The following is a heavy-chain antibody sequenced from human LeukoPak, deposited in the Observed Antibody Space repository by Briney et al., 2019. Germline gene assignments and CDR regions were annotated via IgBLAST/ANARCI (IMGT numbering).Heavy chain of an antibody. D-gene: IGHD3-16*02. V-gene: IGHV4-4*02. J-gene: IGHJ4*02. CDR3: ARVPLRYDYVWGSYRMGHYFDY. CDR1: GGSISSSNW. Sequence: SETLSLTCAVSGGSISSSNWWSWVRQPPGKGLEWIGEINHSGSTNYNPSLKSRVTISLDTSKHQFSLKLSSVIAADTAVYYCARVPLRYDYVWGSYRMGHYFDYWGQGIVVTVSP. CDR2: INHSGST.